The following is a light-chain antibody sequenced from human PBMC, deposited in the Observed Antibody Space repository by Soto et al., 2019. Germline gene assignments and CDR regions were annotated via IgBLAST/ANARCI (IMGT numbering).Light chain of an antibody. Sequence: DIQKTQSPSSLSASVGDRVTITCRASQSISNYLNWYQQKPGKAPNLLIYAASTLQSGVPSRFSGSGSGTDFTLTISSLQAEDFATYYCQQSYSSPWTFGQGTKVDIK. V-gene: IGKV1-39*01. CDR3: QQSYSSPWT. J-gene: IGKJ1*01. CDR2: AAS. CDR1: QSISNY.